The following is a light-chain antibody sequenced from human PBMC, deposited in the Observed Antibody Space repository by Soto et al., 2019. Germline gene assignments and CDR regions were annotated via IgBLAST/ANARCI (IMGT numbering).Light chain of an antibody. V-gene: IGKV1-17*01. CDR1: QGIGND. Sequence: DIQMTQSASTLSGSVGDRVTITCRASQGIGNDLGWYQQKPGKAPNILIYDASTLHSGVPSRVSGGGSGTDFTLTISSLQPEDFATYYGQQVNVYPSTFGGGTKVDIK. J-gene: IGKJ4*01. CDR3: QQVNVYPST. CDR2: DAS.